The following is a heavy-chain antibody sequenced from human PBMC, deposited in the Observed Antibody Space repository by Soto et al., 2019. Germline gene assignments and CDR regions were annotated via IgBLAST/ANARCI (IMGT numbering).Heavy chain of an antibody. D-gene: IGHD2-21*02. CDR2: IGDSGLST. CDR3: AKGDYGDFLWFDS. V-gene: IGHV3-23*01. Sequence: HPGGSLRLSCAVSGFSFSPSTVTWVRQAPGKGLEWVSAIGDSGLSTYYTDAVKGRFTISRDNSNSMVFLQMNSLTAEDAAMYYCAKGDYGDFLWFDSWGPGTQVTVSS. CDR1: GFSFSPST. J-gene: IGHJ5*01.